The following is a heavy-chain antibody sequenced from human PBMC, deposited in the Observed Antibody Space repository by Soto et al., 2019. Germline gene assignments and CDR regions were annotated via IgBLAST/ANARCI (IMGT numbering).Heavy chain of an antibody. CDR3: ARDKITALLDN. V-gene: IGHV4-34*01. CDR2: INHSGST. J-gene: IGHJ4*02. Sequence: SETLSLTCTLSGSSISSYYWSWIRQPPGTGLEWIGEINHSGSTNYNPSLKSRVTISVDTSKNQFSLKLTSVTAADTAVYYCARDKITALLDNWGQGTLVTVSS. CDR1: GSSISSYY. D-gene: IGHD3-10*01.